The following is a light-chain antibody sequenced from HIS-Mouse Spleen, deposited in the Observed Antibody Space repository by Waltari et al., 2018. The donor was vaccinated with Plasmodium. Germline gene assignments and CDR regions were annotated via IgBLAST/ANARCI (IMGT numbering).Light chain of an antibody. J-gene: IGLJ3*02. V-gene: IGLV3-25*03. CDR3: QSADSSGTPNWV. CDR2: KDS. CDR1: ALPKQY. Sequence: SSELTQPPSVSVSPGQTARITCSGDALPKQYAYWYQQKPGQAPVLVLYKDSERPSGIPERFSGSSSGTTVTLTISGVQAEDEADYYCQSADSSGTPNWVFGGGTKLTVL.